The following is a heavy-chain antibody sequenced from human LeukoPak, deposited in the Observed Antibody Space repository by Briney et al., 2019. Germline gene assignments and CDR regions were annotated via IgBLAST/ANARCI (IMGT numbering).Heavy chain of an antibody. CDR2: IWYDGSNK. Sequence: PGGSLRLSCAASGFTFSSYGMHWVRQAPGKGLEWVAVIWYDGSNKYYADSVKGRFTISRDNSKNTLYLQMNSLRAEDTAVYYCAREGGVDTAMAHYNWFDPWGQGTLVTVSS. D-gene: IGHD5-18*01. V-gene: IGHV3-33*01. CDR1: GFTFSSYG. CDR3: AREGGVDTAMAHYNWFDP. J-gene: IGHJ5*02.